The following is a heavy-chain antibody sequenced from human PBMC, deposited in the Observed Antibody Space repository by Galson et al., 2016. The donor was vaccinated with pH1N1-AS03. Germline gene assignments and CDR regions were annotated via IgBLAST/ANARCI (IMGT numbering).Heavy chain of an antibody. D-gene: IGHD2/OR15-2a*01. Sequence: SVKVSCKASGGTLSNSGISWVRQAPGQELEWMGRITPVFGTTNYAQKFQDRVSITADKSTSTAYMELSSLRSEDTAVYYCARAGTLLHYFDYWGQGTLVTVSS. CDR1: GGTLSNSG. CDR3: ARAGTLLHYFDY. J-gene: IGHJ4*02. V-gene: IGHV1-69*06. CDR2: ITPVFGTT.